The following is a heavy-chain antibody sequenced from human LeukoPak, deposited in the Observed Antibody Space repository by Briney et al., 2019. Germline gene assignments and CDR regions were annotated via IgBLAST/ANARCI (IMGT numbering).Heavy chain of an antibody. J-gene: IGHJ4*02. CDR2: IRTKLRNYAT. D-gene: IGHD1-20*01. Sequence: GESLKLSCATSGFIFSGPDIHWVRQASGRGLEWVGRIRTKLRNYATAYAASVKGRFTISRDDSGDTAYLQMNSLKTEDTAVYYCTTYISGHYWGQGTLVTASS. CDR1: GFIFSGPD. CDR3: TTYISGHY. V-gene: IGHV3-73*01.